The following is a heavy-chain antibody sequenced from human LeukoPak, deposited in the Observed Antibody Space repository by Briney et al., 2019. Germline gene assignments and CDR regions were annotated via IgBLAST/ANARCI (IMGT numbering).Heavy chain of an antibody. J-gene: IGHJ4*02. D-gene: IGHD2-15*01. CDR3: VKECSDRSCGDY. CDR1: GFTFSSYA. Sequence: QAGGSLRLSCAASGFTFSSYAMGWVRQAPGKGLEWVSAISGSGRNTYYADSVKGRFTISRDNSKNTLYLQMNSLRAEDTAVYYCVKECSDRSCGDYWGQGTLVTVSS. V-gene: IGHV3-23*01. CDR2: ISGSGRNT.